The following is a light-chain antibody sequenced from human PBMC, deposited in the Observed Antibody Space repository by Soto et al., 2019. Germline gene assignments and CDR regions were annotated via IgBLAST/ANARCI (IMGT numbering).Light chain of an antibody. CDR1: IRYVGAYNL. V-gene: IGLV2-14*01. J-gene: IGLJ3*02. CDR2: EVR. CDR3: RAQKARRTTV. Sequence: SVVTHPASLSVSAWQAMSVWCSGTIRYVGAYNLVSWYQQHPGTAPKLIIYEVRNRPSGISSRFSGSRSGNAASLTISGLQSEEEGDYYCRAQKARRTTVFAGG.